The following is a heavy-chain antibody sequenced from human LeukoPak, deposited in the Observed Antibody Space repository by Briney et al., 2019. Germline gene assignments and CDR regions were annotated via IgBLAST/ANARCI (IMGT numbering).Heavy chain of an antibody. V-gene: IGHV3-23*01. D-gene: IGHD5-12*01. CDR1: GFTFSSYA. CDR2: ISGSGGST. J-gene: IGHJ4*02. Sequence: HPGGSLRLSCAASGFTFSSYAMSWVRQAPGKGLEWVLAISGSGGSTYYADSVKGRFTISRDNSKNTLYLQMNSLRAEDTAVYYCAKLDIVATTPFDYWGQGTLVTVSS. CDR3: AKLDIVATTPFDY.